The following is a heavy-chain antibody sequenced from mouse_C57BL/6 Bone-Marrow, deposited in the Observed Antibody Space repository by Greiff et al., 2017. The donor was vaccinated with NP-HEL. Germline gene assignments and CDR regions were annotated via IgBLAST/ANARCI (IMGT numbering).Heavy chain of an antibody. Sequence: EVKLLESGGGLVQPKGSLKLSCAASGFTFNTYAMHWVRQAPGKGLEWVARIRSKSSNYATYYADSVKDRFTSSRDESQSRLYLQMNNLKTEDTAMYCCVRGTTVVNFDVWGTGTTVTVSS. D-gene: IGHD1-1*01. CDR1: GFTFNTYA. CDR3: VRGTTVVNFDV. V-gene: IGHV10-3*01. CDR2: IRSKSSNYAT. J-gene: IGHJ1*03.